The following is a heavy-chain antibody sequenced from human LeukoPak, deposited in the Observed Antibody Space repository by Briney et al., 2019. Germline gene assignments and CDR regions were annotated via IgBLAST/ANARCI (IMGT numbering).Heavy chain of an antibody. V-gene: IGHV6-1*01. Sequence: SQTLSLTCAISGDSVSSNSAAWNWIRQSPSRGLEWLGRTYYRSKWYNDYAVSVKSRITINPDTSKNQFSLQLNSVTPEDTAVYYCARDVRGVIPAYYYYYMDVWGKGTTVTVSS. CDR2: TYYRSKWYN. D-gene: IGHD3-10*02. J-gene: IGHJ6*03. CDR3: ARDVRGVIPAYYYYYMDV. CDR1: GDSVSSNSAA.